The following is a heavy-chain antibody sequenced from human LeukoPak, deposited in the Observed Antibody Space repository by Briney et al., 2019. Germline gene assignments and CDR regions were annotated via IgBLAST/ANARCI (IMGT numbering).Heavy chain of an antibody. Sequence: ASVKVSCKASGYTFTSYYMHWVRQAPGQGLEWMGWINPNSGGTNYAQKFQGRVTMTRDTSISTAYMELSRLRSDDTAVYYCARGQGYSLFPDNYYFDYWGQGILVTVSS. V-gene: IGHV1-2*02. D-gene: IGHD5-18*01. CDR1: GYTFTSYY. CDR3: ARGQGYSLFPDNYYFDY. CDR2: INPNSGGT. J-gene: IGHJ4*02.